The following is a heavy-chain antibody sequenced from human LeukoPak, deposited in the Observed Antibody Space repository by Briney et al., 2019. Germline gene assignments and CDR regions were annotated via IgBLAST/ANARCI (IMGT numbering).Heavy chain of an antibody. V-gene: IGHV3-23*01. D-gene: IGHD4-17*01. J-gene: IGHJ4*02. Sequence: GGSLRLSCAASGFTFSSYAMSWVRQAPGKGLEWVSAISGSGGSTYYADSVKGRFTISRDNSKNSQYLQMNSLRAEDTAVYYCARDRHGDYDFDYWGQGTLVTVSS. CDR1: GFTFSSYA. CDR3: ARDRHGDYDFDY. CDR2: ISGSGGST.